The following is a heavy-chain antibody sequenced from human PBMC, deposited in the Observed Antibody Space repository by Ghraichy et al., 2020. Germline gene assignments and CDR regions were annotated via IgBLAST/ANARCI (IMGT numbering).Heavy chain of an antibody. J-gene: IGHJ4*02. V-gene: IGHV3-21*01. CDR1: GFNFSNYN. Sequence: GGSLRLSCAASGFNFSNYNMNWVRQAPGKGLEWVSSIGSSSNYINYADSMKGRFTISRDNAKNSLYLQMNSLRAEDTAVYYWARDVRQYNPMTTRRYFDYWGQGTLVTVSS. CDR3: ARDVRQYNPMTTRRYFDY. CDR2: IGSSSNYI. D-gene: IGHD3-10*02.